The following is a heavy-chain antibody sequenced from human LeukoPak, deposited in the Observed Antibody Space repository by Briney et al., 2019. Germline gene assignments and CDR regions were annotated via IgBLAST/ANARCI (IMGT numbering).Heavy chain of an antibody. D-gene: IGHD1-20*01. CDR3: AKESSRGITRGHVDC. V-gene: IGHV3-23*01. J-gene: IGHJ4*02. CDR1: GFTFSNYA. CDR2: ISGSGVST. Sequence: GGSLRLSCAASGFTFSNYAMSWVRQAPGEGLEWVSAISGSGVSTYSADFLKGRFTISRDNSKNTLHLQMDSLRVEDTALYYCAKESSRGITRGHVDCWGQGILVTVSS.